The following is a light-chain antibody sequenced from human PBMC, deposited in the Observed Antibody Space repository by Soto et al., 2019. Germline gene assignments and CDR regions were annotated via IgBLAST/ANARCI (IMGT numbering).Light chain of an antibody. CDR1: QSIRSW. CDR2: KAS. V-gene: IGKV1-5*03. J-gene: IGKJ2*01. CDR3: QQYKSYPYT. Sequence: DIQMTQSPSTLSTSVGDRVTITCRASQSIRSWLAWYQQKPGKAPNLLIYKASNLQSGVPSRFSGSGSGTEFTLTIRSLQPDDFATYYCQQYKSYPYTFGQGTKLEIK.